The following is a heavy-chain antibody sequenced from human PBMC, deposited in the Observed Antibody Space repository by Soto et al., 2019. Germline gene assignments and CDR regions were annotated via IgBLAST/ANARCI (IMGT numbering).Heavy chain of an antibody. V-gene: IGHV4-4*07. Sequence: QVYLQESGPGLVKPSETLSLTCTVSGGAISTYYWTWIRQPAGKGLEWIGRIYSSGSTKYNPSLPSRVTMSLDTSNNQYSLRLTSVTAADTAVYYCARGQRFSDWFDPWGQGTLVTVSS. CDR2: IYSSGST. CDR3: ARGQRFSDWFDP. D-gene: IGHD3-3*01. J-gene: IGHJ5*02. CDR1: GGAISTYY.